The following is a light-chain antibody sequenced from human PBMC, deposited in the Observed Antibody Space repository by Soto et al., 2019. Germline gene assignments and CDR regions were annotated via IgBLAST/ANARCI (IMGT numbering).Light chain of an antibody. J-gene: IGKJ5*01. Sequence: EIVLTQSPGTLSLSPGEGATLSCRASQTVTNNYLAWFQRKPGQAPRLLIYDASNRATGIPDRFSGSGSGTDFTLTIGRLEPEDFAVYFCQQYGTLITFGQGTRLEIK. CDR1: QTVTNNY. V-gene: IGKV3-20*01. CDR3: QQYGTLIT. CDR2: DAS.